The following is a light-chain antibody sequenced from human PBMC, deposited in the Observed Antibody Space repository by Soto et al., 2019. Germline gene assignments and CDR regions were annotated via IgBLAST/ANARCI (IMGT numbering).Light chain of an antibody. J-gene: IGKJ3*01. CDR3: QQSHRMPFT. V-gene: IGKV1-39*01. CDR2: AAC. CDR1: QSISNS. Sequence: DIQMTPSPSSLSASVGDRVTITCRATQSISNSLKWYQHKPEEAPKLLMYAACTLQSGVPSRFSCGGSGTDFTLSSSSLPPEDFSTYFFQQSHRMPFTFGPGTNV.